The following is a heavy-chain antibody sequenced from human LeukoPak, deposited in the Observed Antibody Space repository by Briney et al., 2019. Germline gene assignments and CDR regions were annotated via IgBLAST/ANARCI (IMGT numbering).Heavy chain of an antibody. J-gene: IGHJ5*02. Sequence: PSEILSLTCTVSGGSISSYYWSWIRQPPGKGLEWIGYIYYSGSTNYNPSLKSRVTISVDTSKNQFSLKLSSVTAADTAVYYCARHEVTTMVWGVPKNWFDPWGQGTLVTVSS. V-gene: IGHV4-59*08. CDR1: GGSISSYY. CDR2: IYYSGST. CDR3: ARHEVTTMVWGVPKNWFDP. D-gene: IGHD3-10*01.